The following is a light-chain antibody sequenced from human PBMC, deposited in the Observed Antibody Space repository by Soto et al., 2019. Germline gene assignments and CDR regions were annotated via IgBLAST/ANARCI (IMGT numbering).Light chain of an antibody. CDR3: QLYVSSLTWT. V-gene: IGKV3-20*01. J-gene: IGKJ1*01. CDR2: GAS. CDR1: QSVSSSY. Sequence: ENVLTHSPGTLSLSPCERVTLSFSASQSVSSSYLAWYQQKPGQAPRLLIYGASSRATGIPDRFSGSGSGTDFTLTISRLEPEDFAVYYCQLYVSSLTWTFGQGTKVDIK.